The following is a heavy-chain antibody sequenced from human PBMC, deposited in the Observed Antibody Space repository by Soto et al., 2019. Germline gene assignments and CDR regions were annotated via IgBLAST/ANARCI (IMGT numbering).Heavy chain of an antibody. CDR1: GFSLSDYW. J-gene: IGHJ4*02. D-gene: IGHD3-10*01. V-gene: IGHV3-74*01. Sequence: EVQLVESGGGLVQPGGSLRLSCAASGFSLSDYWMHWVRQAPGEGLVWLSRITRDGSSTNYADSVKGRFTISRDNVKYTWYLQVNSLRGEDTAVYYCARGANVYYYFIYWGQGTLVTVSS. CDR3: ARGANVYYYFIY. CDR2: ITRDGSST.